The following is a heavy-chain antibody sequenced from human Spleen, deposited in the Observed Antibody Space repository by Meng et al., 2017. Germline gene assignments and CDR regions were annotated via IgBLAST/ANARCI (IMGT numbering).Heavy chain of an antibody. CDR1: GFTVSSTF. V-gene: IGHV3-66*02. CDR2: MNADGHM. J-gene: IGHJ4*02. Sequence: VPLVESGGHVVQPGGSLRLSRAASGFTVSSTFMIWVRQAPGKGLEWVSKMNADGHMNYGDSVKGRFTISRDNAKNTVYLQMSSLRAEDTAVYYCAGGRFDFWGQGTLVTVSS. CDR3: AGGRFDF.